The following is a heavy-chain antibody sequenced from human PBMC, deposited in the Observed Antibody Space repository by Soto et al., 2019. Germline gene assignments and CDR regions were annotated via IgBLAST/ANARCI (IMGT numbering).Heavy chain of an antibody. D-gene: IGHD2-2*01. CDR2: ISGSGGST. V-gene: IGHV3-23*04. CDR3: AKDRPSHCSSTSCYYYYYYGMDV. CDR1: GFTFSSYA. Sequence: VQLVESGGGLIQPGGSLRLSCAASGFTFSSYAMSWVRQAPGKGLEWVSAISGSGGSTYYADSVKGRFTISRDNSKNTLYLQMNSLRAEDTAVYYCAKDRPSHCSSTSCYYYYYYGMDVWGQGTTVTVSS. J-gene: IGHJ6*02.